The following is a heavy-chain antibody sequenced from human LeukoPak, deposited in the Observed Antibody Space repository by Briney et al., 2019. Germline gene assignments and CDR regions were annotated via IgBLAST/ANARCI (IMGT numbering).Heavy chain of an antibody. V-gene: IGHV3-21*01. CDR1: GFIFYSYT. D-gene: IGHD2-15*01. Sequence: GGSLRLSCAASGFIFYSYTMSWVRQAPGKGLEWVSSISSSSGYIYYSDSVKGRFTISRDNAKSSLYLQMNSLRAEDTAVYYCAKDGGSDPDSFDIWGQGTMVTVSS. CDR3: AKDGGSDPDSFDI. J-gene: IGHJ3*02. CDR2: ISSSSGYI.